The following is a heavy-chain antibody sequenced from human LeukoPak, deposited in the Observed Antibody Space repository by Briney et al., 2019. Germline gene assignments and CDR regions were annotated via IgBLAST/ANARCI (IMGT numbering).Heavy chain of an antibody. CDR1: GGSISSYY. J-gene: IGHJ6*02. CDR3: ARDRRYHYDSSGYYGAYYYGMDV. Sequence: PSETLSLTCTVSGGSISSYYWSWIRQPAGKGLEWIGRIYTSGSTNYNPSLKSRVTMSVDTSKNQFSLKLSSVTAADTAVYYCARDRRYHYDSSGYYGAYYYGMDVWGQGTTVNLSS. V-gene: IGHV4-4*07. CDR2: IYTSGST. D-gene: IGHD3-22*01.